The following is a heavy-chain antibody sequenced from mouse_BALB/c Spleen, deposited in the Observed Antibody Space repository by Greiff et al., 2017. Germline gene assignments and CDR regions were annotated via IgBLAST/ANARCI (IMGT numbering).Heavy chain of an antibody. D-gene: IGHD2-14*01. Sequence: EVHLVESGAELVKPGASVKLSCTASGFNIKDTYMHWVKQRPEQGLEWIGRIDPANGNTKYDPKFQGKATITADTSSNTAYLQLSSLTSEDTAVYYCARREVRRGVYFDDWGQGTTLTVSS. CDR3: ARREVRRGVYFDD. V-gene: IGHV14-3*02. J-gene: IGHJ2*01. CDR2: IDPANGNT. CDR1: GFNIKDTY.